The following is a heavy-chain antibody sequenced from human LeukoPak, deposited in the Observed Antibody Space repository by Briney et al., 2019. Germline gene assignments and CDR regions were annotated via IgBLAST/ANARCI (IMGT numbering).Heavy chain of an antibody. V-gene: IGHV1-24*01. CDR3: ATGFITMVRGVNFDY. J-gene: IGHJ4*02. CDR2: CDPEDGET. D-gene: IGHD3-10*01. Sequence: ASVKVSCKVSGYTLTELSMHWVRQAPGKGLEWMGGCDPEDGETIYAQKFQGRVTMTEDTSTDTAYMELSSLRSEDTAVYYCATGFITMVRGVNFDYWGQGTLVTVSS. CDR1: GYTLTELS.